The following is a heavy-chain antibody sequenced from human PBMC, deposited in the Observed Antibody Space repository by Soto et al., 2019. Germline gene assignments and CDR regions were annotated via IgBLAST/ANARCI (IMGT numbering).Heavy chain of an antibody. D-gene: IGHD3-22*01. CDR2: ISSSSSTI. J-gene: IGHJ4*02. CDR3: ARVGLYHDTSGYDF. Sequence: GGSQRLSYAASGFTFSSYSVNWVRQAPGKGLEWVSYISSSSSTIYYADSVKGRFTISRDNAKTSLYLQMNSLRAADTAVYYCARVGLYHDTSGYDFWGQGTLVTVSS. CDR1: GFTFSSYS. V-gene: IGHV3-48*01.